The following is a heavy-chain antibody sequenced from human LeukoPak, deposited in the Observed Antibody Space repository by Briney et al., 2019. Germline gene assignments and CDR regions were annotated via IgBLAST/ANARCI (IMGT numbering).Heavy chain of an antibody. J-gene: IGHJ4*02. V-gene: IGHV3-48*03. D-gene: IGHD3-22*01. CDR2: ISSSGSTI. CDR3: ARGGYPLYYFDY. CDR1: GFPLSSYE. Sequence: GGAPGPSFAAPGFPLSSYEMKLGRQAPREGLGWVSYISSSGSTIYYADSVKGRFTISRDNAKNSLYLQMNSLRAEDTAVYYCARGGYPLYYFDYWGQGTLVTVSS.